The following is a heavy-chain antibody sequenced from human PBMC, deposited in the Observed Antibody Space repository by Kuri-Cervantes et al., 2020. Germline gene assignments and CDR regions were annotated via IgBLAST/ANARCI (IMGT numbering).Heavy chain of an antibody. CDR2: ISDSGSTI. CDR3: ARVSAPVAAAASFDY. J-gene: IGHJ4*02. CDR1: GFTFSDYY. Sequence: GESLKISCAASGFTFSDYYMTWIRQSPGKGLEWVSYISDSGSTIYYADSVKGRFTISRDNAKNSLYLRMNSLRAEDTALYYCARVSAPVAAAASFDYWGQGTLVTVSS. D-gene: IGHD6-13*01. V-gene: IGHV3-11*01.